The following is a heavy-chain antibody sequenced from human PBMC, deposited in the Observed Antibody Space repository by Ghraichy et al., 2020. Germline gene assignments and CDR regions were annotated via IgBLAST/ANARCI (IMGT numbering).Heavy chain of an antibody. CDR2: ISRSSDTI. V-gene: IGHV3-48*02. CDR1: AFPFSTYS. J-gene: IGHJ4*02. Sequence: GALRLSCAASAFPFSTYSMNWVRQAPGKGLEWVSYISRSSDTIYYADSVKGRFTISRDNAKASLYLQMNSLRDEDTAVYYCAREDSSSWYYFDYWGQGTPVTVSS. CDR3: AREDSSSWYYFDY. D-gene: IGHD6-13*01.